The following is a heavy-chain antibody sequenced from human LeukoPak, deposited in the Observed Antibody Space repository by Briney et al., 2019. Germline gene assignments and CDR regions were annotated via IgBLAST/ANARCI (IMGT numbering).Heavy chain of an antibody. CDR3: ARLSCSSTTCYFPNAFDI. Sequence: SSETLSLTCTVSGGSISSSSYYWDWIRQPPGKGLEWIGSIYSSGSTYYNASLKSRVTISVDTSKNQFSLKLSSVTAADTAVYYCARLSCSSTTCYFPNAFDIWGQGTMVTVSS. CDR2: IYSSGST. D-gene: IGHD2-2*01. V-gene: IGHV4-39*01. J-gene: IGHJ3*02. CDR1: GGSISSSSYY.